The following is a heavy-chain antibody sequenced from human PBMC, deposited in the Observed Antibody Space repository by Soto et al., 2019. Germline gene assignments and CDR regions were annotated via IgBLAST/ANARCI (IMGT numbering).Heavy chain of an antibody. CDR3: ARHPYCSGGSCYSLSWFDP. CDR2: IYYSGST. J-gene: IGHJ5*02. CDR1: GGSIRSSSYY. D-gene: IGHD2-15*01. V-gene: IGHV4-39*01. Sequence: PSETLSLTCTVSGGSIRSSSYYWGWIRQPPGKGLEWIGSIYYSGSTKDNPSLKSRVTISVDTSKNQFSLKLSSVTAADTAVYYCARHPYCSGGSCYSLSWFDPWGQGTLVTVSS.